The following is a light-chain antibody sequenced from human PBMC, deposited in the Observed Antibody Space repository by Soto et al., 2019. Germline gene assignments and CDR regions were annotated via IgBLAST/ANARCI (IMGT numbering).Light chain of an antibody. Sequence: SYELTQPVSESVAPGQTATITCGGNNIGSKYVHWYQRKTGQAPVLVIYKDNNRPSGIPERFSGSNSGNTATLTINRAQAGDEAEYFCQVWDSSTYVVFGGGTKLTVL. CDR2: KDN. CDR1: NIGSKY. CDR3: QVWDSSTYVV. J-gene: IGLJ2*01. V-gene: IGLV3-9*01.